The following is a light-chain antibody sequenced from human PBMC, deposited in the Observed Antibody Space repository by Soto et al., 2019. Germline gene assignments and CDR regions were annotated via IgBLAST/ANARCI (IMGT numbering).Light chain of an antibody. CDR3: CSYAGSYTLV. Sequence: QSVLTQPRSVSGSPGQSVTFSCTGTSSDVGGYNYVSWYQQHPGKAPKVMIYDVSKRPSGVPDRISGSKSGNTASLTISGLQAEDEADYYCCSYAGSYTLVFGGGTKVTVL. CDR2: DVS. J-gene: IGLJ2*01. CDR1: SSDVGGYNY. V-gene: IGLV2-11*01.